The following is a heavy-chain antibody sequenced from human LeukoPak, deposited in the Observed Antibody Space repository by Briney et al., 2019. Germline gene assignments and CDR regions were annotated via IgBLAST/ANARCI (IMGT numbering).Heavy chain of an antibody. J-gene: IGHJ4*02. CDR3: ARDLSGVTGYTYGRGIDY. CDR1: GFTFSSYS. D-gene: IGHD5-18*01. CDR2: ISSSSDYI. Sequence: GGSLRLSCAASGFTFSSYSMNWVRQAPGKGLEWVSSISSSSDYIFYADSVKGRFSISRDNADNSLYLQMNSLRAEDTAVYYCARDLSGVTGYTYGRGIDYWGQGTLVTVSS. V-gene: IGHV3-21*01.